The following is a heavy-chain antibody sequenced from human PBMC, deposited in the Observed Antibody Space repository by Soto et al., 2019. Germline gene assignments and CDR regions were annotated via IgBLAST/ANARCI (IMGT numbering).Heavy chain of an antibody. CDR3: ARVPGSRTVAATRSFDY. J-gene: IGHJ4*02. Sequence: SETLSLTCAVYGGSFSGYYWSWIRQPPGKGLEWIGEINHSGSTNYNPSLKSRVTISVDTSKNQFSLKLSSVTAVDTAVYYCARVPGSRTVAATRSFDYWGQGTLVTVSS. V-gene: IGHV4-34*01. CDR2: INHSGST. CDR1: GGSFSGYY. D-gene: IGHD2-15*01.